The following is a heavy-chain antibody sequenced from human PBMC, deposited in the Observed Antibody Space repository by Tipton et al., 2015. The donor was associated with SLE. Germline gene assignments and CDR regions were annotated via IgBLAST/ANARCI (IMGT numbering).Heavy chain of an antibody. Sequence: GLVKPSETLSLTCTVSGGSISSSSYYWGWIRQPPGKGLEWIGSIYYSGSTYYNPSLKSRVTISVDTSKNQFSLKLSSVTAADTAVYYCASLGYCSGGSCYSFDYWGQGTLVTVSS. V-gene: IGHV4-39*07. D-gene: IGHD2-15*01. CDR1: GGSISSSSYY. J-gene: IGHJ4*02. CDR3: ASLGYCSGGSCYSFDY. CDR2: IYYSGST.